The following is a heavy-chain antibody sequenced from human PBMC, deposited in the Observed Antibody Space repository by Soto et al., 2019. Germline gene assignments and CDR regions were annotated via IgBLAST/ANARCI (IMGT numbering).Heavy chain of an antibody. V-gene: IGHV4-31*03. CDR1: GGSISSGGYY. CDR2: IYYSGST. Sequence: QVQLQESGPGLVKPSQTLSLTCTVSGGSISSGGYYWSWIRQHPGKGLEWIGYIYYSGSTYYNPSLKSRVTISVDTSKNQSHLKLSSVTAADTAVYYCARDRGGVRGVNDAFDIWGQGTMVTVSS. CDR3: ARDRGGVRGVNDAFDI. J-gene: IGHJ3*02. D-gene: IGHD3-10*01.